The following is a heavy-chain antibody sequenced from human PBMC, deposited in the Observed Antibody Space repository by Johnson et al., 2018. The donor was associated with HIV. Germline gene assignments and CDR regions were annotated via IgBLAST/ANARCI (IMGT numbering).Heavy chain of an antibody. CDR2: ISWNSGSI. D-gene: IGHD4-17*01. J-gene: IGHJ3*02. CDR1: GFTFSSSA. V-gene: IGHV3-9*01. Sequence: EVQLVESGGGLVQPGRSLRLSCAASGFTFSSSAMHWVHQAPGKGLEWVSVISWNSGSIGYADSVKGRFTISRDNAKNSLYLQMNSLRAEDTALYYCAKDMGAVTIDAFDIWGQGTMVTVSS. CDR3: AKDMGAVTIDAFDI.